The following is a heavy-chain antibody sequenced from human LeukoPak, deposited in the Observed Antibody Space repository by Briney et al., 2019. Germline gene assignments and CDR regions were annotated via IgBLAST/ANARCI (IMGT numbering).Heavy chain of an antibody. D-gene: IGHD2-2*01. CDR1: GFTFSSYS. Sequence: GGSLRLSCAASGFTFSSYSMNWVRQAPGKGLEWVSSISSDSNYIFYADSVQGRFTISRDNAENSLFLQMNSLRAEDTAVYYCAGRYCTSTNCYAFDIWGQGTMVTVSS. J-gene: IGHJ3*02. V-gene: IGHV3-21*01. CDR2: ISSDSNYI. CDR3: AGRYCTSTNCYAFDI.